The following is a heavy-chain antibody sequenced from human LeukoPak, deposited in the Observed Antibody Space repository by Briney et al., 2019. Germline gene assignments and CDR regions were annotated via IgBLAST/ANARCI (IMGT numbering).Heavy chain of an antibody. Sequence: SETLSLTCTVSGGSVSSGSYYWSWIRQPPGKGLEWIGYIYYSGSTNYNPSLKSRVTISIGTSKNQFSLKLTSVTAADTAVYYCARDGQDYGDYDYYYGMDVWGKGTTVTVSS. J-gene: IGHJ6*04. D-gene: IGHD4-17*01. CDR1: GGSVSSGSYY. CDR2: IYYSGST. CDR3: ARDGQDYGDYDYYYGMDV. V-gene: IGHV4-61*01.